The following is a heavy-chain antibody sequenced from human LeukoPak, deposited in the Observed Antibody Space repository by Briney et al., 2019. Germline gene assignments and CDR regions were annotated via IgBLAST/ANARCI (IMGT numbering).Heavy chain of an antibody. CDR1: GGSISSSSYY. V-gene: IGHV4-39*07. CDR3: ASAPRIDY. CDR2: IYYSGST. Sequence: SETLSLTCAVSGGSISSSSYYWGWIRQPPGKGLEWIGSIYYSGSTYYNPSLKSRVTISVDTSKNQFSLKLSSVTAADTAVYYCASAPRIDYWGQGTLVTVSS. J-gene: IGHJ4*02.